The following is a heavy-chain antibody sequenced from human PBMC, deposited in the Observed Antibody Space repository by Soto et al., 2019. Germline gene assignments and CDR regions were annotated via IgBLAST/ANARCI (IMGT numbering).Heavy chain of an antibody. J-gene: IGHJ4*02. Sequence: GASVKVSCKASGGTFSSYAISWVRQAPGQGLEWMGGIIPIFGTANYAQKFQGRVTITADESTSTAYMELSSLRSEDTAVYYCARDRPDFWSGYYRYWGQGTLVTVPQ. CDR1: GGTFSSYA. D-gene: IGHD3-3*01. V-gene: IGHV1-69*13. CDR2: IIPIFGTA. CDR3: ARDRPDFWSGYYRY.